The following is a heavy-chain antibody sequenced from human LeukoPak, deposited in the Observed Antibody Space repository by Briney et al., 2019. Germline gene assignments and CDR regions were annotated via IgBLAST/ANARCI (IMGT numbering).Heavy chain of an antibody. CDR1: GFTFSSYA. Sequence: PGGSLRLSCAASGFTFSSYAMSWVRQAPGKGLEWVSSIGARSTNIYYGDSVKGRFTISRDNANNSLSLQMNSLRAEDTAVYYCARQRNGYNKSKDAFDIWGQGTMVTVSS. CDR3: ARQRNGYNKSKDAFDI. CDR2: IGARSTNI. J-gene: IGHJ3*02. V-gene: IGHV3-21*06. D-gene: IGHD5-24*01.